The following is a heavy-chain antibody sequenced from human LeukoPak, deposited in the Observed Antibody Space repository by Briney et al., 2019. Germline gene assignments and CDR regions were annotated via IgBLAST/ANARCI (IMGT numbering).Heavy chain of an antibody. Sequence: SETLPLTCAVYGGSFSDYYWTWIRQPPGKGLEWIGEINHSGSPNNNPSLKSRVSISFDTSKNQFSLKLTSVTAADTAVYYCGSRRTAMFGVIKGPIDYWGQGTLVTVSS. J-gene: IGHJ4*02. D-gene: IGHD3-3*01. CDR3: GSRRTAMFGVIKGPIDY. CDR1: GGSFSDYY. V-gene: IGHV4-34*01. CDR2: INHSGSP.